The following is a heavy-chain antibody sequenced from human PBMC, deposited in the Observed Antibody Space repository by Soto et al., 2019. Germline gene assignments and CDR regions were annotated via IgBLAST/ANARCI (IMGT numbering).Heavy chain of an antibody. Sequence: NPSETLSLTCTVSGGSISSYYWSWIRQPAGKGLEWIGRIYTSGSTNYNPSLKSRVTMSVDTSKNQFSLKLSSVTAADTAVYYCARVRPLHNWNYRGEIYYFDYWGQGTLVTVSS. CDR2: IYTSGST. J-gene: IGHJ4*02. CDR3: ARVRPLHNWNYRGEIYYFDY. D-gene: IGHD1-7*01. CDR1: GGSISSYY. V-gene: IGHV4-4*07.